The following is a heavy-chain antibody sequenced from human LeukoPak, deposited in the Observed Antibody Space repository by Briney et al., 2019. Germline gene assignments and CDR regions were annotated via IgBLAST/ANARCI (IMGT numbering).Heavy chain of an antibody. CDR3: ARGTVTPSYFDY. V-gene: IGHV4-59*08. CDR1: GVSITSNY. D-gene: IGHD4-11*01. Sequence: PSETLSLTCTVSGVSITSNYWSWIRQSPGKGLEWIGYGYVHHSGGTNCNPSLKSRVTISLDSSKNLFSLKLTSVTAADTAVYYCARGTVTPSYFDYWGQGTLVTVPS. CDR2: GYVHHSGGT. J-gene: IGHJ4*02.